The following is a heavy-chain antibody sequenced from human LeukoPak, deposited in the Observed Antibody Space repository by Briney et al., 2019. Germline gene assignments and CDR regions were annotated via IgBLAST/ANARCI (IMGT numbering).Heavy chain of an antibody. V-gene: IGHV1-69*04. D-gene: IGHD3-10*01. CDR2: IIPVLGVS. Sequence: SVKVSCKASGGSFSSYVITWVRQAPGQGLEWMGRIIPVLGVSNFAQKFQGRVTITADKSTNTAHMELSRLESGDTAVYYCTRGTQNWFDPWGQGTLVSGSS. J-gene: IGHJ5*02. CDR1: GGSFSSYV. CDR3: TRGTQNWFDP.